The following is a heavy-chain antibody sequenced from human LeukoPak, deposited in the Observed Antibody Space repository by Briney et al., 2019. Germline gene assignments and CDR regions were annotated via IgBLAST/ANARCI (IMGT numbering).Heavy chain of an antibody. D-gene: IGHD4-17*01. J-gene: IGHJ4*02. V-gene: IGHV3-30*04. CDR1: GFIFSSYA. CDR2: ISYDGSNK. Sequence: GRSLRLACEASGFIFSSYAIHWVRQAPGEGLQWVAVISYDGSNKYYADPVKGRFTISRDNSKNTLYLQMNSLRAEDTAVYYCARETVTTVSGSLDNWGQGTLVTVSS. CDR3: ARETVTTVSGSLDN.